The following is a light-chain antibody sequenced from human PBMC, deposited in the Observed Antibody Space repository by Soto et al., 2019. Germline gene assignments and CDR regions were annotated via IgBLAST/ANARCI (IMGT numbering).Light chain of an antibody. J-gene: IGLJ7*01. CDR2: ENN. V-gene: IGLV1-51*02. Sequence: QSVLTQPPSVSAAPGQKVTISCSGSSSDIGRNYVSWYQHLPGTAPKLLIYENNKRPSGIPDRLSGSKSGSSATLGITGLQTGDEADYYCGTWDSSLTTYVFGSGTQLTVL. CDR3: GTWDSSLTTYV. CDR1: SSDIGRNY.